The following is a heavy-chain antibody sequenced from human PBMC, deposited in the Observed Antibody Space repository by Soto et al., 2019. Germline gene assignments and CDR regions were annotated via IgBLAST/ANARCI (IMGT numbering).Heavy chain of an antibody. CDR3: ARDFLKYDFWSA. J-gene: IGHJ5*02. Sequence: GGSLRLSCAASGFTFSSYSMNWVRQAPGKGLEWVSSISSSSSYIYYADSVKGRFTISRDNAKNSLYLQMNSLRAEDTAVYYCARDFLKYDFWSAWGQGTLVTVSS. D-gene: IGHD3-3*01. V-gene: IGHV3-21*01. CDR1: GFTFSSYS. CDR2: ISSSSSYI.